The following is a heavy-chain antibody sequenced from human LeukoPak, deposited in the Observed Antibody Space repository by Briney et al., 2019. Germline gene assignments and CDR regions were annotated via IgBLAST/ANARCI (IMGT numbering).Heavy chain of an antibody. D-gene: IGHD5-18*01. J-gene: IGHJ4*02. CDR2: ISGSASTI. CDR1: GFTFSSYE. V-gene: IGHV3-48*03. Sequence: QPGGSLRLSCAASGFTFSSYEMNWVRQAPAKGLEWISFISGSASTIYYAESVKGRFTISRDNAKKSLYLQMNSLRAEDTAVYYCVRESGYTYGSGYWGQGTLVTVSS. CDR3: VRESGYTYGSGY.